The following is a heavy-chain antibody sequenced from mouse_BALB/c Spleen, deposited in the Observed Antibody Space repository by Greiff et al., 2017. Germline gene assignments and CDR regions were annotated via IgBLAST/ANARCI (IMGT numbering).Heavy chain of an antibody. CDR2: IYPGDGDT. J-gene: IGHJ3*01. V-gene: IGHV1-80*01. CDR3: ARGKYGNYEGFAY. CDR1: GYAFSSYW. D-gene: IGHD2-10*02. Sequence: VQLQQSGAELVRPGSSVKISCKASGYAFSSYWMNWVKQRPGQGLEWIGQIYPGDGDTNYNGKFKGKATLTADKSSSTAYMQLSSLTSDDSAVYFCARGKYGNYEGFAYWGQGTLVTVSA.